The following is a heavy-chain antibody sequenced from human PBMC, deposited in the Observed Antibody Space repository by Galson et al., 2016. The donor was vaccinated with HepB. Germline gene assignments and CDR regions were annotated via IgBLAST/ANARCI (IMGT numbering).Heavy chain of an antibody. CDR1: GFTLSSYA. CDR3: ARPNDGGFGGAFDY. V-gene: IGHV3-33*01. D-gene: IGHD3-16*01. Sequence: SLRLSCAASGFTLSSYAMHWVRQAPGKGLEWVAIIWYDGSNKYYADSVKGRFTISRDNSKNTLYLQMNSLRAEDTAVYYCARPNDGGFGGAFDYWGQGTLVTVSS. J-gene: IGHJ4*02. CDR2: IWYDGSNK.